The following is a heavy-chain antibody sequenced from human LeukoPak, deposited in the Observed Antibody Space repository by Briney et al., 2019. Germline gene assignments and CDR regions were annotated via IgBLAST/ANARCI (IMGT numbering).Heavy chain of an antibody. Sequence: GGSLRLSCAVSGFTFSNYDRSWVRQVPGKGLEWVSVISSSGVSTYYADSVKGRFTISRDNSKNTLYLQMISLRAEDTAVYYCDKFRGALDSWGQGTLVTVSS. J-gene: IGHJ4*02. CDR1: GFTFSNYD. V-gene: IGHV3-23*01. CDR2: ISSSGVST. D-gene: IGHD1-26*01. CDR3: DKFRGALDS.